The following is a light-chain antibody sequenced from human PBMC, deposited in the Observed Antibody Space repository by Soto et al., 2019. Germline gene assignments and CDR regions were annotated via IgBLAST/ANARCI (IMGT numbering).Light chain of an antibody. CDR3: CSYAGSSMV. J-gene: IGLJ2*01. CDR2: EGS. Sequence: QSALTQPASVSGSPGQSITISCTGTSSDVGSYNLVSWYQQHPGKAPKLMIYEGSKRPSGVSNRFSGSKSGNMASLTISGLQAEDEADYYCCSYAGSSMVFGGGTKVTVL. V-gene: IGLV2-23*01. CDR1: SSDVGSYNL.